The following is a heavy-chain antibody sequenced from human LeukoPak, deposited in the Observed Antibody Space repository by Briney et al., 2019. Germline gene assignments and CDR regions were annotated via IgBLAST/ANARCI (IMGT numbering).Heavy chain of an antibody. V-gene: IGHV4-59*08. Sequence: SETLSLTCTVSGGSINNYYWSWIRQPPGEGLEWIGYTHDSGTTNYNPSLKTRVTISVDTSKIQFSLNLTSVTAADTAVYYCARLYGYTYGHGGMDAWGQGTTVTVSS. J-gene: IGHJ6*02. CDR3: ARLYGYTYGHGGMDA. D-gene: IGHD5-18*01. CDR1: GGSINNYY. CDR2: THDSGTT.